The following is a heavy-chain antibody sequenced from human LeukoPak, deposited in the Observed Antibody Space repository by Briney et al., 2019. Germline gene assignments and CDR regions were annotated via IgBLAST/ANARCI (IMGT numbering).Heavy chain of an antibody. CDR1: GFTFSSYW. J-gene: IGHJ4*02. V-gene: IGHV3-7*01. CDR2: IKQDGSEK. Sequence: GGSLRLSCAASGFTFSSYWMSWVRQTPGKGLVWVANIKQDGSEKYFVNSVKGRFTISRDNAKNSLYLQMNSLRAEDTAMYYCASLQINFDFWSGYYRVSDYWGQGTLVTVSS. D-gene: IGHD3-3*01. CDR3: ASLQINFDFWSGYYRVSDY.